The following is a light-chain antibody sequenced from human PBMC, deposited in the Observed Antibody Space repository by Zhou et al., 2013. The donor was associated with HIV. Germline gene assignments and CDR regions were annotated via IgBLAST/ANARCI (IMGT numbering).Light chain of an antibody. CDR1: QSVSSN. J-gene: IGKJ4*01. Sequence: ETLMTQSPATLSVSPGERATLSCRASQSVSSNLAWYQQKPGQAPRLLIYGASNRAPGIPDRFSGSGSGTDFTLTIRSLEPEDFAVYYCQQYGGSSHFGGGTKVEDQT. CDR2: GAS. CDR3: QQYGGSSH. V-gene: IGKV3-20*01.